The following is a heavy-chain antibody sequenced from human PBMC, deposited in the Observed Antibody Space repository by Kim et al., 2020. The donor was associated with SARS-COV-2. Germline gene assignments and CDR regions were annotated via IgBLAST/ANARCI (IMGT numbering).Heavy chain of an antibody. CDR3: ARGRFRFGSSSDYFDP. J-gene: IGHJ5*02. V-gene: IGHV1-2*02. CDR2: INPNSGGT. Sequence: ASVKVSCKASAYTFTDYYMHWVRQAPGQGLEWMGWINPNSGGTNYAQKFQGRVTMTRDTSISTAYMELSRLRFDDTAVYFCARGRFRFGSSSDYFDPWGQGTLVTVSS. D-gene: IGHD6-6*01. CDR1: AYTFTDYY.